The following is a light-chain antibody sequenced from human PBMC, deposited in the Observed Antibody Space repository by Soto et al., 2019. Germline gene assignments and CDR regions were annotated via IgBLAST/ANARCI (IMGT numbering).Light chain of an antibody. V-gene: IGKV2-30*01. Sequence: DVVMTQSPLSLPVTLGQPASISCRSSQSLVSSDGDTYLNWFQQRPGQSPRRLIYKVSNRDSGVPDRFRGSGSGTDFTLKISRVEAEDVAMYFCMQGTHWPFTFGPGTKVDIK. CDR1: QSLVSSDGDTY. CDR2: KVS. J-gene: IGKJ3*01. CDR3: MQGTHWPFT.